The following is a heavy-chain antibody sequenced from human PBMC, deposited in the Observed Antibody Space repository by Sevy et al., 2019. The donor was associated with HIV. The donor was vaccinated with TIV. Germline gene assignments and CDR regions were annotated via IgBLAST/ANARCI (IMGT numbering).Heavy chain of an antibody. CDR3: ARDGSGLIFDY. CDR2: IFYTGTT. Sequence: SETLSLTCTVSGGSISSYYWSSIRQPPGRRLEWIGSIFYTGTTNYNPSLKSRVTISVDTSKSQVSLKVTSVTAADTAVYFCARDGSGLIFDYWGQGTLVTVSS. D-gene: IGHD6-19*01. V-gene: IGHV4-59*01. J-gene: IGHJ4*02. CDR1: GGSISSYY.